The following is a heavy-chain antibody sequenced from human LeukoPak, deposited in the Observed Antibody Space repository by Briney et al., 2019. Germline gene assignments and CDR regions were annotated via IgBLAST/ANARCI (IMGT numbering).Heavy chain of an antibody. CDR1: GGSISSGSIRRGIW. J-gene: IGHJ4*02. CDR2: INESGST. D-gene: IGHD5-18*01. Sequence: SGTLSLTCAVSGGSISSGSIRRGIWWSWVRQSPGNGLEWIGEINESGSTNYKASLKSRVTISVDTSKNQFSLNLSSVTAADTAVYYCAGTSDDTYGKCFHSWGQGTLVTVSS. V-gene: IGHV4-4*02. CDR3: AGTSDDTYGKCFHS.